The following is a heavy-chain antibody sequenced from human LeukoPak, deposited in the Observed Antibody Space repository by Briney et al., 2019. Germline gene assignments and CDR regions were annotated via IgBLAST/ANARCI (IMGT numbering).Heavy chain of an antibody. CDR3: AREDGSGSYHLDY. Sequence: GGSLRLSCAASGFTFSSYAMHWVRQAPGKGLEWVAVISYDGSNKYYADSVKGRFTISRDNSKNTLYPQMNSLRAEDTAVYYCAREDGSGSYHLDYWGQGTLVTVSS. J-gene: IGHJ4*02. CDR2: ISYDGSNK. D-gene: IGHD3-10*01. V-gene: IGHV3-30-3*01. CDR1: GFTFSSYA.